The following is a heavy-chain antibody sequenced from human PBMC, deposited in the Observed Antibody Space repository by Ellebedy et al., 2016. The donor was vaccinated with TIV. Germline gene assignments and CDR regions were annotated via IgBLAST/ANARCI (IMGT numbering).Heavy chain of an antibody. J-gene: IGHJ6*02. CDR3: ARFLDSIGWPWDGMDV. Sequence: ASVKVSCKASGYTFRNYGFTWVRQAPGQGLEWLGWHSAYHGKTNYAQKFQGSVTMTTDTHTSTVYLDLRSLRSDDTAVYYCARFLDSIGWPWDGMDVWGQGTAVTVSS. V-gene: IGHV1-18*01. D-gene: IGHD6-19*01. CDR1: GYTFRNYG. CDR2: HSAYHGKT.